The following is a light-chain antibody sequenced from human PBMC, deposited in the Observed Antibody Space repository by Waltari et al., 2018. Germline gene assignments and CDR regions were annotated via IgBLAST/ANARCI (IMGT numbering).Light chain of an antibody. CDR3: QQYYSTPYT. J-gene: IGKJ2*01. CDR2: WAS. CDR1: QSVLYSSNNKKY. Sequence: DIVMTQSPDSLAVSLGERATINCKSSQSVLYSSNNKKYLAWYQQKPGQPPKLLIYWASTRESGVPERFSGSGSGTDFTLTISSLQAEDVAVYYCQQYYSTPYTFGQGTKLEIK. V-gene: IGKV4-1*01.